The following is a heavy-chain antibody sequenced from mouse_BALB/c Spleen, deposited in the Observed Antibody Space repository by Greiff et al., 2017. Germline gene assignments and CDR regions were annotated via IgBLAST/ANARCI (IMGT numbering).Heavy chain of an antibody. J-gene: IGHJ4*01. V-gene: IGHV1-63*02. CDR2: IYPGGGYT. CDR3: ARGYGKGYAMDY. Sequence: QVQLQQSGAELVRPGTSVKISCKASGYTFTNYWLGWVKQRPGHGLEWIGDIYPGGGYTNYNEKFKGKATLTADTSSSTAYMQLSSLTSEDSAVYFCARGYGKGYAMDYWGQGTSVTVSS. D-gene: IGHD2-10*02. CDR1: GYTFTNYW.